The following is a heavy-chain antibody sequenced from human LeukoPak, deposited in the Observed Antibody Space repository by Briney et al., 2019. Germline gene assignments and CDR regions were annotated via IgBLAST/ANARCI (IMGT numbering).Heavy chain of an antibody. CDR2: ISAYNGNT. J-gene: IGHJ4*02. Sequence: GASVKVSCKASGYTFTSYGISWVRQAPGQGLEWMGWISAYNGNTNYAQKLQGRVTMTTDTSTSTAYMELRSLRSDDTAVYYCARDSSLRYFDWIPFDYWGQGTLVTVSS. CDR3: ARDSSLRYFDWIPFDY. V-gene: IGHV1-18*01. CDR1: GYTFTSYG. D-gene: IGHD3-9*01.